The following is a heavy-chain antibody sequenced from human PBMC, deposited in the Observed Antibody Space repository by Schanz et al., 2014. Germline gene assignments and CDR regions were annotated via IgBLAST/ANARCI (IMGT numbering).Heavy chain of an antibody. V-gene: IGHV3-11*03. CDR3: ARPPHDSSGYYPFDD. D-gene: IGHD3-22*01. Sequence: VQLLESGGGLVEPGGSLRLSCAASGFTFSDYYMSWIRQAPGKGLEWVSYVSSSSSYTHYADSVKGRFTISRDNAKNSLYLQMNSLRAEDTAVYYCARPPHDSSGYYPFDDWGQGTLVTDSA. J-gene: IGHJ4*02. CDR1: GFTFSDYY. CDR2: VSSSSSYT.